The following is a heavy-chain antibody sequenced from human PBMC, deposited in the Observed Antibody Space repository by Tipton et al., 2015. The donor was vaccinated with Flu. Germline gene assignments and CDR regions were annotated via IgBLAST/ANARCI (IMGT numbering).Heavy chain of an antibody. D-gene: IGHD6-19*01. J-gene: IGHJ3*01. CDR3: VRGVAGGFDV. CDR2: SNDGTST. CDR1: GFTVSSTY. V-gene: IGHV3-53*01. Sequence: VQLVQSGGGLIQPGGSLRLSCAASGFTVSSTYMGWVRQTPGKGLVWVSRVSNDGTSTKYADSVKGRFTISRDISKNRVYLQMNYLRPDDTGLYYCVRGVAGGFDVWGQGTMVVASS.